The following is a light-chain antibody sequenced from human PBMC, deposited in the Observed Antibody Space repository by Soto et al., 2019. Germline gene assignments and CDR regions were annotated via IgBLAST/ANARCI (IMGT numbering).Light chain of an antibody. CDR1: SSDIGGYNF. CDR3: TSYTSSITYV. CDR2: EVS. V-gene: IGLV2-14*01. J-gene: IGLJ1*01. Sequence: QSALTQPASVSGSPGQSITISCTGTSSDIGGYNFVSWYQQHPGKSPKLILYEVSWRPSGVSNCFSGSKSGNTASLTISGLQPEYEADYYCTSYTSSITYVFGTGTKLTVL.